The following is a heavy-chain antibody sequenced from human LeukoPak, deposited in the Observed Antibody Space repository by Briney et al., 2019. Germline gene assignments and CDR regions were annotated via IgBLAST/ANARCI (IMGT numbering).Heavy chain of an antibody. V-gene: IGHV3-48*03. J-gene: IGHJ3*02. Sequence: GGSLRLSCAASGFTFSSYEMNWVRQAPGKGLEWVSYITSSGSTIYYADSVKGRFTISRDNAKNSLYLQMNSLRAEVTAVYYCARDWAYGGFVPDVFDIWGQGTVVSVSS. CDR3: ARDWAYGGFVPDVFDI. CDR1: GFTFSSYE. D-gene: IGHD4-23*01. CDR2: ITSSGSTI.